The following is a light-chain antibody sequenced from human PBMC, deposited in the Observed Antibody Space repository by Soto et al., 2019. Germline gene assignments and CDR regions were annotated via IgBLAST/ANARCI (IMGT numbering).Light chain of an antibody. J-gene: IGKJ1*01. Sequence: EILLTQSPGTLSLSPGERATLSCRASQSVPKNYLAWYQQEPGQAPRLLIYGLSSRATGIPDRFSGSGSGTDFTLTISRLEPEDFAVYYCHQYATSPQTFGQGTKVAIK. CDR3: HQYATSPQT. V-gene: IGKV3-20*01. CDR1: QSVPKNY. CDR2: GLS.